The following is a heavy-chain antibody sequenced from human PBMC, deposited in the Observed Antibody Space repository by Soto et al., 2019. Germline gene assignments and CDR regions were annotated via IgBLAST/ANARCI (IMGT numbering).Heavy chain of an antibody. CDR2: ISGSRGSS. J-gene: IGHJ6*02. V-gene: IGHV3-23*01. D-gene: IGHD3-16*02. Sequence: GGSLRLSRAASGFTFSSYAMNWQRQAPGKGLEWVSAISGSRGSSYYADSVKGRFTISRDNSKNTLYLQMNSLRAEDTAVYYCAKGPLGDYVWGSYREYCYYGMNVWGQGTTVTVS. CDR3: AKGPLGDYVWGSYREYCYYGMNV. CDR1: GFTFSSYA.